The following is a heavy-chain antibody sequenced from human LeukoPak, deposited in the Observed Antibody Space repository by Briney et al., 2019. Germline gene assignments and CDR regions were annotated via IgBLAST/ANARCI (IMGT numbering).Heavy chain of an antibody. J-gene: IGHJ3*02. CDR1: GFRFTIYW. Sequence: GGSLQLSCRASGFRFTIYWIGWVRPLPGRGLEWMGIIYPGDSDTTYSPSFQGQVTISANNSISTAHLQWSSLKASDTAMYYCARRNPMTQDAFDIWGQGTMVTVSS. D-gene: IGHD2-21*02. V-gene: IGHV5-51*01. CDR3: ARRNPMTQDAFDI. CDR2: IYPGDSDT.